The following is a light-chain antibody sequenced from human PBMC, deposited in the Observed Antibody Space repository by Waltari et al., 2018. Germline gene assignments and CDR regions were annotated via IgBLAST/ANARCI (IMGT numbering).Light chain of an antibody. Sequence: QSVLTQPPSASRTPGPRGTISCSGSSSNLGSHYVYWYQQLPGTAPKLLIYRNNQRPSGVPDLFSGANSGASGSLAISGRRSEEEAYYYCAAWDDTLGGPVFCGGPKLTVL. V-gene: IGLV1-47*01. CDR3: AAWDDTLGGPV. J-gene: IGLJ2*01. CDR1: SSNLGSHY. CDR2: RNN.